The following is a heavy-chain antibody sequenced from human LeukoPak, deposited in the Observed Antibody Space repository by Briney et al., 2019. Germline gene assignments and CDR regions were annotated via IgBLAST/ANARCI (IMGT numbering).Heavy chain of an antibody. V-gene: IGHV1-69*13. CDR1: GGTFSSYA. CDR3: ARADIVVVPAARYYYYMDV. CDR2: IIPIFGTA. J-gene: IGHJ6*03. Sequence: ASVKVSCKASGGTFSSYAISWVRQAPGQGLEWRGGIIPIFGTANYAQKFQGRVTITADESTSTAYMELSSLRSEDTAVYYCARADIVVVPAARYYYYMDVWGKGTTVTVSS. D-gene: IGHD2-2*01.